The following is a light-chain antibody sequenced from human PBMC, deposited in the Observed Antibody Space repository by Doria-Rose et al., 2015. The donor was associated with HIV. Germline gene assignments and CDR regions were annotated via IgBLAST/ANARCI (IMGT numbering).Light chain of an antibody. V-gene: IGKV3-20*01. CDR1: QSFSSTY. CDR2: DGS. J-gene: IGKJ1*01. CDR3: HQYGTSWT. Sequence: TQSPGTLSLSPEGRATLSCRASQSFSSTYFAWYQQKPGQAPSLLIYDGSTRATGIPDRFSASGSGTDFTLTINRLEPEDFALYYCHQYGTSWTFGQGTKVEI.